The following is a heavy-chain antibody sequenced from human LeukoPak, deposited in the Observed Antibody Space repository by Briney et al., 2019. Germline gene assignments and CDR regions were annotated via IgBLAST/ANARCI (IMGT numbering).Heavy chain of an antibody. Sequence: GGSLRLSCAASGFTFSTYGMHWVRQAPGKGLEWVTIISFDGSTQYYADSVKGRFTVSRDNSKNTLHLQMNSLTAEDTAVYYCARDTSSSWYYWGQGTLVTVSS. CDR3: ARDTSSSWYY. J-gene: IGHJ4*02. CDR2: ISFDGSTQ. CDR1: GFTFSTYG. D-gene: IGHD6-13*01. V-gene: IGHV3-30*03.